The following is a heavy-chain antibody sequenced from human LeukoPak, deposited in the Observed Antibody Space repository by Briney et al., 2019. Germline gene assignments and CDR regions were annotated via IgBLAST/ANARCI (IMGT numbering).Heavy chain of an antibody. Sequence: GGSLRLSCAASGFTFSSYSMHWVRQAPGKGLEWVSLITWDGGSTYYADSVKGRFTISRDNSKNSLNLQMNSLRTEDTALYYCAKGKNTGSYLSHVDYWGQGTLVTVSS. CDR2: ITWDGGST. CDR3: AKGKNTGSYLSHVDY. J-gene: IGHJ4*02. CDR1: GFTFSSYS. V-gene: IGHV3-43*01. D-gene: IGHD3-10*01.